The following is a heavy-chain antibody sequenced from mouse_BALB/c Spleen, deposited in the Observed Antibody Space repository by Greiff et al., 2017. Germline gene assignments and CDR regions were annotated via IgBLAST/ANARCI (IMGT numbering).Heavy chain of an antibody. J-gene: IGHJ3*01. CDR2: ISDGGSYT. CDR1: GFTFSDYY. CDR3: ARAGDYYGSSSWFAY. Sequence: EVQVVESGGGLVKPGGSLKLSCAASGFTFSDYYMYWVRQTPEKRLEWVATISDGGSYTYYPDSVKGRFTISRDNAKNNLYLQMSSLKSEDTAMYYCARAGDYYGSSSWFAYWGQGTLVTVSA. D-gene: IGHD1-1*01. V-gene: IGHV5-4*02.